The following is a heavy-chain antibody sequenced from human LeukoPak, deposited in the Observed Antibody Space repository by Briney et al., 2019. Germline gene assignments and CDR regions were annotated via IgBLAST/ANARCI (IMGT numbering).Heavy chain of an antibody. CDR2: MWSDGRTT. D-gene: IGHD2-21*02. J-gene: IGHJ4*02. V-gene: IGHV3-33*06. Sequence: PGGSLRLSRAPSGFTFSNYGMNWGRQAPRKGVEWAAVMWSDGRTTYYADSVKGRFTISRDNSKNTLYLQMKSRRADDTAVYYCAKNGVYCDVHCPADYWGQGTLVTVSS. CDR3: AKNGVYCDVHCPADY. CDR1: GFTFSNYG.